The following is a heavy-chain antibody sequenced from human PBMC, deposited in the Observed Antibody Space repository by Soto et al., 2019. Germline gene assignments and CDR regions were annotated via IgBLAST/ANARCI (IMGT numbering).Heavy chain of an antibody. V-gene: IGHV3-30*03. CDR1: GFTFSESG. Sequence: QVQLVESGGGVVQPGRSLRLSCEASGFTFSESGMHCVRQAPGKGLEWVTLISYDGSQKYYIDSVKGRFTISRDNSKNTLYLQMNSLRVEDTAVYYCASSRYGIGAGMDVWGQGTTVTVSS. CDR3: ASSRYGIGAGMDV. CDR2: ISYDGSQK. J-gene: IGHJ6*02. D-gene: IGHD3-16*01.